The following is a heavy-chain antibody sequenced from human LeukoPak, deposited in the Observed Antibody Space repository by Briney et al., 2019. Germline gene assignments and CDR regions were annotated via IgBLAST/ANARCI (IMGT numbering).Heavy chain of an antibody. V-gene: IGHV3-23*01. CDR1: GVTFSNYA. J-gene: IGHJ4*02. CDR2: ICSRGGST. Sequence: GGTLILSCAVSGVTFSNYAMSWVRQVPGRGLEWVWTICSRGGSTYDADSVKGRFTTSRDNSKNSPFLQMNVVGAEAPAVYCVAKGPRPDIAVAHTVEKWGQGTLVTVSS. D-gene: IGHD6-19*01. CDR3: AKGPRPDIAVAHTVEK.